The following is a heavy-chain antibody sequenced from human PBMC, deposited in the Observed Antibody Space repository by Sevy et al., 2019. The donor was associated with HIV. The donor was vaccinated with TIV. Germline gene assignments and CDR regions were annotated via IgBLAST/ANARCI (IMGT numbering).Heavy chain of an antibody. D-gene: IGHD3-3*01. J-gene: IGHJ4*02. Sequence: SETLSLTCTVSGGSISSYYWSWIRQPPGKGLEWIGYIYYSGSTNYNPSLKSRVTISLDTSKNQFSLKLSSVTAADTAVYYCARQYYDFWSGTSPGYFDYWGQRTLVTVSS. CDR2: IYYSGST. V-gene: IGHV4-59*08. CDR1: GGSISSYY. CDR3: ARQYYDFWSGTSPGYFDY.